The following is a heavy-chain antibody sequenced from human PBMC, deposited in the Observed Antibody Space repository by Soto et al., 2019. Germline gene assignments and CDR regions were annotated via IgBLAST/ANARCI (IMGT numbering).Heavy chain of an antibody. CDR3: AREKTREQLAKHFDY. CDR1: GYNFTSYF. D-gene: IGHD6-13*01. V-gene: IGHV1-46*01. Sequence: QVQLVQSGAEVKKPGASVRVSCKASGYNFTSYFMHWVRQAPGQGLEWMGIINPTGGTTTYTQKFQGRVTMTRDTSTSTVYMELSSLRSEDTAVYYCAREKTREQLAKHFDYWGQGTLVTVSS. CDR2: INPTGGTT. J-gene: IGHJ4*02.